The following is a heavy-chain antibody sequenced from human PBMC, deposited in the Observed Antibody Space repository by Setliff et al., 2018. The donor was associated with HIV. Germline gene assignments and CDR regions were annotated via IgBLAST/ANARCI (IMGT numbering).Heavy chain of an antibody. V-gene: IGHV1-18*01. J-gene: IGHJ4*02. Sequence: ASVKVSCKASGYTFTSYGISWVRQAPGQGLEWMGWISGYNGNTNFAQKLQGRVTMTTDTSTSTAYIELRSLSSDDTAVYYCARDRLNVYSSGWGVGYWGQGTLVTVSS. CDR2: ISGYNGNT. CDR1: GYTFTSYG. CDR3: ARDRLNVYSSGWGVGY. D-gene: IGHD6-25*01.